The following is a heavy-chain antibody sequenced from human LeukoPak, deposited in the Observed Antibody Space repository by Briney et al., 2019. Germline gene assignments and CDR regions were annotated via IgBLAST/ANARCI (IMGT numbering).Heavy chain of an antibody. CDR3: ARGEGSYGDY. Sequence: SGTLTLTCAVSGFSIGNSNWRYWVRHPPGKVLEWIGEIYHSGSNNYNPSLRSRVTISVDRSKNQLALKLTSVTAADTAVYYCARGEGSYGDYWGQGSLVIVSS. J-gene: IGHJ4*02. CDR1: GFSIGNSNW. CDR2: IYHSGSN. D-gene: IGHD5-18*01. V-gene: IGHV4-4*02.